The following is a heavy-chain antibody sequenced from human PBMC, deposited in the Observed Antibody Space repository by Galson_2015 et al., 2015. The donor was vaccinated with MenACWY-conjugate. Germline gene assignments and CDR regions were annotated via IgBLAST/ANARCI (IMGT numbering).Heavy chain of an antibody. CDR1: GGNFNSYA. V-gene: IGHV3-23*01. D-gene: IGHD1-26*01. J-gene: IGHJ4*02. CDR3: FLVGTGGRVY. Sequence: SLRLSCAASGGNFNSYAMTWVRQAPGKGLEWVSSINANGDNAHYIDSVTGRFFTSRDKSTNTLFLQMNGLTTEDTAVYYCFLVGTGGRVYRGRGVLVTVPS. CDR2: INANGDNA.